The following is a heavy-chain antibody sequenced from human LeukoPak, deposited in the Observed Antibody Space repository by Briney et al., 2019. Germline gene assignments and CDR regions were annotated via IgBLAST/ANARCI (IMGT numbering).Heavy chain of an antibody. D-gene: IGHD2-15*01. J-gene: IGHJ4*02. CDR3: GRFGYVAAVDS. CDR1: GFTFSSYW. V-gene: IGHV3-7*01. Sequence: QSGGSLRLSCTASGFTFSSYWMTWVRQAPGKGLEWAANIEPAGSATYYADSVKGRFTISRDNAKNLLYLQMNSLRAEDSAVYHCGRFGYVAAVDSWGQGALVTVSS. CDR2: IEPAGSAT.